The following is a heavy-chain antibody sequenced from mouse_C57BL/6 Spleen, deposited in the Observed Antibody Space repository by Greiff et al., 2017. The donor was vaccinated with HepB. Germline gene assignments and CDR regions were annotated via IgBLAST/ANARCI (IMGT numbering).Heavy chain of an antibody. V-gene: IGHV1-80*01. CDR1: GYAFSSYW. CDR3: AREDSNYEKAMDY. D-gene: IGHD2-5*01. CDR2: IYPGDGDT. Sequence: QVQLQQSGAELVKPGASVKISCKASGYAFSSYWMNWVKQRPGKGLEWIGQIYPGDGDTNYNGKFKGKATLTADKSSSTAYMQLSSLTSEDSAVYFCAREDSNYEKAMDYWGQGTSVTVSS. J-gene: IGHJ4*01.